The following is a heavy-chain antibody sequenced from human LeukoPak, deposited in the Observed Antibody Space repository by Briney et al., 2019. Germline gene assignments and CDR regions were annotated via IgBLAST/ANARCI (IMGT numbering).Heavy chain of an antibody. Sequence: PSEALSLTCTVSGGSISSSSYYWGWIRQPPGKGLEWIGSIYYSGSTYYNPPLKSRVTISVDTSKNQFSLKLSSVTAADTAVYYCAREPYSSGWYRFGSLDFDYWGQGTLVTVSS. D-gene: IGHD6-19*01. CDR3: AREPYSSGWYRFGSLDFDY. J-gene: IGHJ4*02. V-gene: IGHV4-39*02. CDR2: IYYSGST. CDR1: GGSISSSSYY.